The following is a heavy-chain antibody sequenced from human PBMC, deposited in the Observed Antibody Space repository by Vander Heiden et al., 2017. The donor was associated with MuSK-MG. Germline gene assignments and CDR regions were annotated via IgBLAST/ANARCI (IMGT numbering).Heavy chain of an antibody. CDR1: GFTFSSYG. CDR3: AKDHNPFVTVNWFDP. V-gene: IGHV3-30*02. J-gene: IGHJ5*02. D-gene: IGHD1-20*01. CDR2: IRYDGSNK. Sequence: QVQLVESGGGVVQPGGSLRLSCAASGFTFSSYGMHWVRQAPVKGLGWVAFIRYDGSNKYYADSVKGRFTISRDNSKITLYLQMNSLRAEETAVYYCAKDHNPFVTVNWFDPWGQGTLVTVSS.